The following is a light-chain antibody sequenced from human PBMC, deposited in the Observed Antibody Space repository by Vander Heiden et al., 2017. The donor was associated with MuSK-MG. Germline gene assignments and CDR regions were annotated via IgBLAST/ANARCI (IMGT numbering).Light chain of an antibody. CDR2: AAS. J-gene: IGKJ4*01. CDR1: QSISSY. V-gene: IGKV1-39*01. Sequence: DIQMTQSPSSLSASVGDRVTITCRASQSISSYLNWYQQKPGKAPKLLIYAASSLQSAVPSRLSGSGSGTDFTLTISRLQPEDFATYYCQQSYSTPLTFGGGTKVEIK. CDR3: QQSYSTPLT.